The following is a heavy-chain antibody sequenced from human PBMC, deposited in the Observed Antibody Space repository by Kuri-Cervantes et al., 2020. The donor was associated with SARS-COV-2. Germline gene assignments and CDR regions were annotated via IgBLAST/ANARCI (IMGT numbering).Heavy chain of an antibody. V-gene: IGHV4-34*01. Sequence: SETLSLTCTVSGGSISSYYWSWIRQPPGKGLEWIGEINHSGSTNYNPSLKSRVTISVDTSKNQFSLKLSSVTAADTAVYYCARGFSAVVVAHWYFDLWGRGTLVTVSS. J-gene: IGHJ2*01. CDR1: GGSISSYY. CDR3: ARGFSAVVVAHWYFDL. CDR2: INHSGST. D-gene: IGHD3-22*01.